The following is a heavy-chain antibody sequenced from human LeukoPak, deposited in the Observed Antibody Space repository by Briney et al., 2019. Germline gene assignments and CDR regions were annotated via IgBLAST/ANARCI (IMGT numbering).Heavy chain of an antibody. V-gene: IGHV1-2*02. J-gene: IGHJ5*02. CDR2: INPNSGGT. D-gene: IGHD3-3*01. Sequence: ASVKVSCKASGYTFTGYYMHWVRQAPGQGLEWMGWINPNSGGTNYAQKFQGRVTMTRDTSISTAYMELSRLRSDDTAVYYCAREGRITIFGVVINWFDPWGQGTLVTVSS. CDR3: AREGRITIFGVVINWFDP. CDR1: GYTFTGYY.